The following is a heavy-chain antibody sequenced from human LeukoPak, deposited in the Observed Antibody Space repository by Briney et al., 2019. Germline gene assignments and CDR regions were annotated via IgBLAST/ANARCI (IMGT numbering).Heavy chain of an antibody. V-gene: IGHV1-2*02. CDR2: IHPNSGDT. J-gene: IGHJ3*02. Sequence: ASVKLSCKASGYTFTGNYIHWVRIAPGQALEWMGRIHPNSGDTSFTQQSQGVVTITRDTSISTAYKELRRLKSEDTAVSYVERAQCYGGTSGTFDIWGQGTMVTVPS. CDR3: ERAQCYGGTSGTFDI. D-gene: IGHD4-17*01. CDR1: GYTFTGNY.